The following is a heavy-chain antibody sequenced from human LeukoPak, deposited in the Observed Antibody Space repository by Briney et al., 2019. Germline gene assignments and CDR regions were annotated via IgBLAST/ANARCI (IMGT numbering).Heavy chain of an antibody. CDR1: GGSISSSSYY. CDR2: IYYSGST. D-gene: IGHD6-13*01. J-gene: IGHJ4*02. Sequence: KPSETLSLACTVSGGSISSSSYYWGWIRQPPGKGLEWIGSIYYSGSTYYNPSLKSRVTISVDTSKNQFSLKLSSVTAADTAVYYCARRLAAAPGLYYFDYWGQGTLVTVSS. V-gene: IGHV4-39*01. CDR3: ARRLAAAPGLYYFDY.